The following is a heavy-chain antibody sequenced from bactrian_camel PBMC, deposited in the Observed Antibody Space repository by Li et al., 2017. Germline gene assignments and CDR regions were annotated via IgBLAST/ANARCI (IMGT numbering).Heavy chain of an antibody. CDR2: NSSERST. CDR1: GFTFDDHD. D-gene: IGHD3*01. Sequence: VQLVESGGGSVQAGGSLRLSCAASGFTFDDHDMGWFRQAHGDGCELVSTNSSERSTYYADSVKGRFTISRDNAKKAVYLEMNSLKPEDTGVYYCAADRGYGLDCDDASGYWGQGTQVTVS. CDR3: AADRGYGLDCDDASGY. V-gene: IGHV3S63*01. J-gene: IGHJ6*01.